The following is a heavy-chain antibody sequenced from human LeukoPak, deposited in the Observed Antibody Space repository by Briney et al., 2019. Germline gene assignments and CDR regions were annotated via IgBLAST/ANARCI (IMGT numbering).Heavy chain of an antibody. CDR3: ARRGSSGRSFDY. J-gene: IGHJ4*02. Sequence: GSLRLSCAASGFTFSSYAMSWVRQPPGKGLEWVGCIYNSGSAYYDPSLKSRVTISVDTSKNQVSLKVNSVTAADTAVYYCARRGSSGRSFDYWGQGTLVIVSS. V-gene: IGHV4-59*04. D-gene: IGHD6-25*01. CDR2: IYNSGSA. CDR1: GFTFSSYA.